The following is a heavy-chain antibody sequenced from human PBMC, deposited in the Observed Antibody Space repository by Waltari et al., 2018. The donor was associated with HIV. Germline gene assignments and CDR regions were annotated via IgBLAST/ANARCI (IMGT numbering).Heavy chain of an antibody. CDR3: ARAFMIRGTGAFDI. CDR2: ISSSGSTI. D-gene: IGHD3-16*01. J-gene: IGHJ3*02. V-gene: IGHV3-48*03. CDR1: GFPFSGYE. Sequence: VRVVQSGGGLVQPGGSLRLPCAATGFPFSGYELNWVRQAPGKVLEWVSYISSSGSTIYFAASVKGRLTMSRDNAKNSLYLRMNSLRAEDTAVDYCARAFMIRGTGAFDIWGQGTMVTVSS.